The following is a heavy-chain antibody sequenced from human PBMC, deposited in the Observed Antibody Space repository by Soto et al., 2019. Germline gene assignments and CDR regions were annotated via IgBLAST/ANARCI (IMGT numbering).Heavy chain of an antibody. CDR1: ESMFGSYG. J-gene: IGHJ6*02. V-gene: IGHV3-33*01. CDR3: ARVSSDYYGMDV. D-gene: IGHD3-22*01. Sequence: QVQLVESGGGVVQPGRSLRLSCEASESMFGSYGMYWVRQAPGKGLEWVAVIWYDGSIKHYADSVKGRFTISRDNSKNTLQLQMNSLRAEDTAVYYCARVSSDYYGMDVWGQGTAVIVSS. CDR2: IWYDGSIK.